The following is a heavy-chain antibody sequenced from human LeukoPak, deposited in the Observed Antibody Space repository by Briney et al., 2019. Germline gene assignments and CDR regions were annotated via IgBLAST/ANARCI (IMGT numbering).Heavy chain of an antibody. D-gene: IGHD1-1*01. Sequence: ASVKVSCKASGYTFTNNDIHWVRQATGQGLEWMGWMHPNSDDTGYAQKFQGRVTMTRNTSISTAYMELSSLRPEDTAVYYCARHFGTGDNFDYWGQGTLLVVSS. CDR1: GYTFTNND. CDR3: ARHFGTGDNFDY. CDR2: MHPNSDDT. J-gene: IGHJ4*02. V-gene: IGHV1-8*01.